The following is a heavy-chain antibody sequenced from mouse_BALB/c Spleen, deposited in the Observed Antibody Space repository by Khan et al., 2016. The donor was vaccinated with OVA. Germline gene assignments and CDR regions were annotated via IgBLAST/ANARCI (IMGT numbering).Heavy chain of an antibody. D-gene: IGHD2-3*01. V-gene: IGHV14-1*02. CDR3: ARDGYSPWFAY. CDR2: IDPENGNT. Sequence: EVQLQQSGAELVRPGALVKLSCKASGFNIKDYYMHWVKQRPEQGLVWIGRIDPENGNTIYDPKFQGQASLTSDTSSNTAYLQLSSLTSEDTAVYYCARDGYSPWFAYWGQGTLVTVSA. J-gene: IGHJ3*01. CDR1: GFNIKDYY.